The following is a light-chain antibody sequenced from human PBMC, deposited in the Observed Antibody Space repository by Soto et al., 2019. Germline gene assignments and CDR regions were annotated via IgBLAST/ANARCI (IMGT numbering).Light chain of an antibody. V-gene: IGLV1-47*01. J-gene: IGLJ3*02. CDR2: RNN. CDR3: AAWDDSPAWL. CDR1: SSNIGSNF. Sequence: QSVLIQPPSASGTPGQRVTISCSGSSSNIGSNFVYWYQQLPGAAPKLLIYRNNQRPSGVPDRVSGSQSGTSASLAISGLRSEDEALYYCAAWDDSPAWLFGGGTKLTVL.